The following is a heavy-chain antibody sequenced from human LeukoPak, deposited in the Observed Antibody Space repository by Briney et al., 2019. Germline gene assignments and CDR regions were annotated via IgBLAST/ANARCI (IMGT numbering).Heavy chain of an antibody. CDR3: ARDTGRGYSGYDFWGLGY. CDR1: GDSISGYY. V-gene: IGHV4-59*01. Sequence: SETLSLTCTVSGDSISGYYWTWIRQPPGKGLEWIGYIYHSGSTNYNPSLKSRVTISVDSSKNQLSLKLSYVTAADTAVYFCARDTGRGYSGYDFWGLGYWGQGTLVTVSS. CDR2: IYHSGST. J-gene: IGHJ4*02. D-gene: IGHD5-12*01.